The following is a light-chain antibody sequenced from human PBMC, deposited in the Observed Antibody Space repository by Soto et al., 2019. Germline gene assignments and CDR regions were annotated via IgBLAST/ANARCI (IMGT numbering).Light chain of an antibody. V-gene: IGKV3-11*01. J-gene: IGKJ4*01. CDR1: QSVSSY. Sequence: EIVLTQSPATLSLSPGERATLSCRASQSVSSYLAWYQQKPGQAPRLLIYDASNRATGIPARFSGSGSGTDFTLTIISLEPEDFAVYYCQQRSNWPPATFGGGTKVEIK. CDR3: QQRSNWPPAT. CDR2: DAS.